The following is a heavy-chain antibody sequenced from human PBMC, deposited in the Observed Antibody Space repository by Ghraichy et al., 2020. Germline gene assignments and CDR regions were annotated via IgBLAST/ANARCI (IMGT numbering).Heavy chain of an antibody. Sequence: SETLSLTCTVSGGSISSYYWSWIRQPPGKGLEWIGYIYTSGSTNYNPSLKSRVTISVDTSKNQFSLKLSSVTAADTAVYYCASRVEVSGWLWFERHDAFDIWGQGTMVTVSS. D-gene: IGHD6-19*01. V-gene: IGHV4-4*09. CDR2: IYTSGST. CDR3: ASRVEVSGWLWFERHDAFDI. CDR1: GGSISSYY. J-gene: IGHJ3*02.